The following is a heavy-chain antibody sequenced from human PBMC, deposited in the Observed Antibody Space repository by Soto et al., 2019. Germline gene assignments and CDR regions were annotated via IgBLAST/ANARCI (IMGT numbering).Heavy chain of an antibody. CDR2: INHSGST. V-gene: IGHV4-34*01. Sequence: SETLSLTCAVYGGSFSGYYWSWIRQPPGKGLEWIGEINHSGSTNYSPSLKSRVTISVDTSKNQFSLKLSSVTAADTAVYYCARGQRYFDWLLWAFDYWGQGTLVTVSS. D-gene: IGHD3-9*01. CDR3: ARGQRYFDWLLWAFDY. J-gene: IGHJ4*02. CDR1: GGSFSGYY.